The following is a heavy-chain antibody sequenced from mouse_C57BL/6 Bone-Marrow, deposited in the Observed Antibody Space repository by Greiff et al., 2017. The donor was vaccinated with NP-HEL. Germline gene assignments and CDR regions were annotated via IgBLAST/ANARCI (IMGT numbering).Heavy chain of an antibody. CDR3: ARDRHYYGSSRSFLYYFDY. CDR2: IYPRSGNT. V-gene: IGHV1-81*01. J-gene: IGHJ2*01. CDR1: GYTFTSYG. Sequence: VKLVESGAELARPGASVKLSCKASGYTFTSYGISWVKQRTGQGLEWIGEIYPRSGNTYYNEKFKGKATLTADKSSSTAYMELRSLTSEDSAVYFCARDRHYYGSSRSFLYYFDYWGQGTTLTVSS. D-gene: IGHD1-1*01.